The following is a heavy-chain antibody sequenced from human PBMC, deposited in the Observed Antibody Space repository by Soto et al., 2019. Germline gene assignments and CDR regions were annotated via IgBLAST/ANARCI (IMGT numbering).Heavy chain of an antibody. Sequence: PSETLSLTCTVSGASMTNYYGSWTRQSPRKGLEHIGYVYYSGNTYYSPSLESRATLSIDTANNQFSLTLTSLTAADTAIYYCARSGHIFEGVVWGQGILVTVSS. CDR1: GASMTNYY. CDR2: VYYSGNT. D-gene: IGHD3-16*01. V-gene: IGHV4-59*01. J-gene: IGHJ4*02. CDR3: ARSGHIFEGVV.